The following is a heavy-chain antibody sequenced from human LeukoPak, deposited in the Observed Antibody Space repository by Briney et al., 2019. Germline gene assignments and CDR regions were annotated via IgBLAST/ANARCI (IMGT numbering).Heavy chain of an antibody. J-gene: IGHJ3*02. CDR2: IYYSGST. CDR1: GGSIRSYY. Sequence: PSETLSLTCTVSGGSIRSYYWSWIRQPPGKGLEWIGYIYYSGSTNYNPSLKSRVTISVDTSKNQFSLKLSSVTAADTAVYYCARVSLSGSYVHAFDIWGQGTMVTVSS. D-gene: IGHD1-26*01. CDR3: ARVSLSGSYVHAFDI. V-gene: IGHV4-59*12.